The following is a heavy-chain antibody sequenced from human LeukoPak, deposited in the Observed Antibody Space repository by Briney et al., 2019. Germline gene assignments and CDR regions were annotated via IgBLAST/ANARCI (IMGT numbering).Heavy chain of an antibody. J-gene: IGHJ3*02. V-gene: IGHV1-2*02. D-gene: IGHD6-19*01. CDR1: GYTFTDYF. CDR2: INPNNGGT. Sequence: ASVKVSCKASGYTFTDYFLHWVRQAPGQGLEWLGWINPNNGGTNYAQKFQGRVTMARDTSISTAYMDLSRLRSDDTAVYYCARARQQWLTEGAFDIWGRGTVVTVSS. CDR3: ARARQQWLTEGAFDI.